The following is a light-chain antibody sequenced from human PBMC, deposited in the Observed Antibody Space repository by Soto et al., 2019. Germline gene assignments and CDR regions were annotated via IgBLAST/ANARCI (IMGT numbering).Light chain of an antibody. J-gene: IGKJ1*01. CDR1: QSISSW. CDR3: QQYNSYSGT. V-gene: IGKV1-5*01. Sequence: DIQMTQSPSTLSASVGDRVTITCRASQSISSWLAWYQQKPGKAPKLLIYDASILESGVTSRFSGSGSGTEFTLTISSLQPDDFATYYCQQYNSYSGTFGQGTQLEIK. CDR2: DAS.